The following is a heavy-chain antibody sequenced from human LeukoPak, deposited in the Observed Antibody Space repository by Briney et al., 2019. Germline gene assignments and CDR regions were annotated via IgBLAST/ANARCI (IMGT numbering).Heavy chain of an antibody. D-gene: IGHD5-12*01. CDR3: ARGPSGYHNT. CDR1: GFTFSTYW. CDR2: INSDGSTT. Sequence: TGGSLRLSCAASGFTFSTYWMHWVRQAPGEGLVWVSRINSDGSTTNYADSVKGRFTISRDNSKTTLYLQMNSLRAEDTAVYYCARGPSGYHNTGGQGTLVTVSS. V-gene: IGHV3-74*01. J-gene: IGHJ4*02.